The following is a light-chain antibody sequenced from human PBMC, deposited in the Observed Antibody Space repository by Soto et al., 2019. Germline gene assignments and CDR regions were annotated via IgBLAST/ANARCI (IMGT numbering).Light chain of an antibody. V-gene: IGKV3-20*01. CDR1: QSLSSSY. Sequence: EIVLTQSPGTLSLSPGERATLSCRASQSLSSSYLAWYQQKPGQAPRLLIYGASSRATGIPDRFSGSGSGTDCTLTISRLEPEDFAVYYCQQYVSSSYTFGQGTKLEIK. CDR3: QQYVSSSYT. CDR2: GAS. J-gene: IGKJ2*01.